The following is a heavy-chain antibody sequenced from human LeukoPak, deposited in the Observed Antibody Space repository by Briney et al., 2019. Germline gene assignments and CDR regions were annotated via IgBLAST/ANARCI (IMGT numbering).Heavy chain of an antibody. V-gene: IGHV3-66*01. Sequence: GGSLRLSCVASGFTVSTNYMNWVRQAPGKGLEWVSVIFSGGSTCYADSAKGRFTISRDNSKNTLYLQMNSLRAEDTAVYYCAREGRKYGSGSLYYFDYWGQGTLVTVSS. CDR1: GFTVSTNY. CDR3: AREGRKYGSGSLYYFDY. J-gene: IGHJ4*02. CDR2: IFSGGST. D-gene: IGHD3-10*01.